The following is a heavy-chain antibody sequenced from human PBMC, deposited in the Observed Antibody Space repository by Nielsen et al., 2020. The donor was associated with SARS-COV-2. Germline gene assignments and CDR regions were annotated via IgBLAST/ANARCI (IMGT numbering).Heavy chain of an antibody. CDR1: GFSFSNYW. J-gene: IGHJ3*01. CDR3: ARGETSNL. CDR2: ISSSSSYI. Sequence: GESLKISCAASGFSFSNYWMHWVRQAPGKGLEWVSSISSSSSYIYYADSVKGRFTISRDNVKNSLYLQMNSLRAEDTAIYYCARGETSNLWGQGTMVTVSS. D-gene: IGHD1-14*01. V-gene: IGHV3-21*01.